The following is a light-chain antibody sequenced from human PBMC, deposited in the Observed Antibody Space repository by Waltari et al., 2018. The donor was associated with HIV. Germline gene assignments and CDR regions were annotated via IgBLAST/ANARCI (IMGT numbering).Light chain of an antibody. CDR2: KAS. Sequence: DIQMTQSPSIVSASLGDRVTITCRASQTISTWLAWYQQSPGKAPDLLIYKASTLEGGAPSRFSGSGSGTEVTLSISNLQSNDSATYYCQQYDSFPSTFGQGTKLEI. CDR3: QQYDSFPST. CDR1: QTISTW. V-gene: IGKV1-5*03. J-gene: IGKJ2*01.